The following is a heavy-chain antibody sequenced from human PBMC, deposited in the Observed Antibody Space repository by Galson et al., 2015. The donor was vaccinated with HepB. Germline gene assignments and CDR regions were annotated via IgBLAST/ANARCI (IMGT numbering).Heavy chain of an antibody. CDR2: ISGRGGNT. CDR1: GFTFSSYA. D-gene: IGHD5-18*01. V-gene: IGHV3-23*01. J-gene: IGHJ6*02. CDR3: GKDPVRASYRPYGMDV. Sequence: SLRLSCAASGFTFSSYAMSWVRQAPGKGLAWVSSISGRGGNTYYTDSVKGRFTISRDNSKKMVYLQMNSLRAEDTALYYCGKDPVRASYRPYGMDVWGQGTMVIVSS.